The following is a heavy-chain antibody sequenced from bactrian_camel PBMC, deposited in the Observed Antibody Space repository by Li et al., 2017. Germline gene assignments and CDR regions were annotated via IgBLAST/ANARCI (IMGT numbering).Heavy chain of an antibody. J-gene: IGHJ4*01. V-gene: IGHV3-3*01. D-gene: IGHD4*01. CDR1: VSSANDYC. CDR2: IRAGSDGML. Sequence: HVQLVESGGGSARAGGTLTLSCAVSVSSANDYCLGWFRQAPGKEREAVATIRAGSDGMLTYTDSVKGRFSISKDNARNWLDLQMDSLEPGDTARYYCAADRRRHGPPSLRPGDYSVWGQGTQVTVS. CDR3: AADRRRHGPPSLRPGDYSV.